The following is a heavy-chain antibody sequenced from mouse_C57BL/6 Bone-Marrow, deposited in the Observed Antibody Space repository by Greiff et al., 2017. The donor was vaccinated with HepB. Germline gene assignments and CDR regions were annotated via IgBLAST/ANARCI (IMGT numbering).Heavy chain of an antibody. CDR1: GYTFTDYY. CDR2: INPYNGGT. CDR3: AREKRLSFDY. Sequence: EVQLQQSGPVLVKPGASVKMSCKASGYTFTDYYMNWVKQSHGKSLEWIGVINPYNGGTSYNQKFKGKATLTVDKSSSTAYMELNSLTSEDSAVYYCAREKRLSFDYWGQGTTLTVSS. J-gene: IGHJ2*01. D-gene: IGHD2-4*01. V-gene: IGHV1-19*01.